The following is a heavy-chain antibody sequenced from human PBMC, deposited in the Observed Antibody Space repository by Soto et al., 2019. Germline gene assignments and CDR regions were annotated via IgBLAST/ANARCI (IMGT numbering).Heavy chain of an antibody. CDR1: GFIFDTYG. CDR3: ARFSNVYCSTTSCYYYNYAIDV. Sequence: GGSLRLCCAASGFIFDTYGLTWVRQAPGKGLEWVSSISSGSSGSSYIYYADSVKGRFTVSRDNANNSLYLQMNSLRAEDTAVYYCARFSNVYCSTTSCYYYNYAIDVWGQGTTVTVSS. D-gene: IGHD2-2*01. J-gene: IGHJ6*02. CDR2: ISSGSSGSSYI. V-gene: IGHV3-21*01.